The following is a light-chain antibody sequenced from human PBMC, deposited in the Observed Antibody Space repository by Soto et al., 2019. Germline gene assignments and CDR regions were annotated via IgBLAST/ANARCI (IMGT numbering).Light chain of an antibody. J-gene: IGKJ5*01. V-gene: IGKV3-20*01. CDR1: QSLXYKY. Sequence: IGLTNWAGTLSLSRGEGSTLSFRARQSLXYKYRAWYKQSPGQAPSILXYAASSRATGVPDRFSGSGSGTGFTLTISRMDPEDFAVYSCQQYDGASITFGQGTRLEI. CDR2: AAS. CDR3: QQYDGASIT.